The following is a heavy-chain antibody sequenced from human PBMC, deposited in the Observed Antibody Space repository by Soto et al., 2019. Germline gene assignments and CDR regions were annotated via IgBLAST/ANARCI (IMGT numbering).Heavy chain of an antibody. J-gene: IGHJ4*02. CDR2: ITCNGGSA. D-gene: IGHD4-17*01. CDR3: ARAHDYGNCGAFDW. V-gene: IGHV3-20*01. CDR1: GFTFDDYG. Sequence: EVQLVESGGGVVRPGGSLRLSCAASGFTFDDYGMSWVRQAPGKGLEWVSGITCNGGSAGYADSVKGRFTISRDNAKNSLYLQMNSMRAEDTAPYICARAHDYGNCGAFDWWGQGTVVTVPS.